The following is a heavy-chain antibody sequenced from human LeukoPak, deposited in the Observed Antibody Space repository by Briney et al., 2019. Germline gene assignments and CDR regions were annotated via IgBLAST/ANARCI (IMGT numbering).Heavy chain of an antibody. Sequence: SETLSLTCTVSGGSISNYYWTWIRQPPGKGLEWIGYIYYSGSTKYNPSLKSRVTISVDMSKNQFSLKLSSVTAADTAVYYCARVMGSGWSDYWGQGTLVTVSS. V-gene: IGHV4-59*01. CDR3: ARVMGSGWSDY. CDR1: GGSISNYY. CDR2: IYYSGST. D-gene: IGHD6-19*01. J-gene: IGHJ4*02.